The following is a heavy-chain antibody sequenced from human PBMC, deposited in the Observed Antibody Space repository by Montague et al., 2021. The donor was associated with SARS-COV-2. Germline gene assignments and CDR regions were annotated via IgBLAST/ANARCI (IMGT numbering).Heavy chain of an antibody. CDR3: ARLGSGSYYTLDY. J-gene: IGHJ4*02. CDR1: GGSISSSSYY. CDR2: IYYSGST. D-gene: IGHD3-10*01. V-gene: IGHV4-39*01. Sequence: SETLSLTCTVTGGSISSSSYYWGWIRQPPGKGLEWIGSIYYSGSTYYNPSLKSRVTISVDTSKNQFSLKLSSVTAADTAVYYCARLGSGSYYTLDYWGQGTLVNVSS.